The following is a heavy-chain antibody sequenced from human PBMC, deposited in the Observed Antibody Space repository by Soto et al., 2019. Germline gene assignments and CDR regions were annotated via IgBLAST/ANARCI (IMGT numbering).Heavy chain of an antibody. CDR1: GFTFRSFA. J-gene: IGHJ4*02. Sequence: GGSLRLSCAASGFTFRSFALSWVRQAPGKGLEWVSAISGSGDGTDYAASVKGRFTISRENSKNTLYLQMNSLRAEDTAVYYCAGPGYSSQDYWGQGALVTVSS. V-gene: IGHV3-23*01. D-gene: IGHD5-18*01. CDR2: ISGSGDGT. CDR3: AGPGYSSQDY.